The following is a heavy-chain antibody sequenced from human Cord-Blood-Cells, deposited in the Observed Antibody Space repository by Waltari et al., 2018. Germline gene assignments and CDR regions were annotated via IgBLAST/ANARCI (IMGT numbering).Heavy chain of an antibody. CDR3: AANVRGSYLPRN. D-gene: IGHD3-10*01. Sequence: QMQLVQSGPEVKKPGTSVEVSCKASGFTFTSYAMQWVRQARGQRLEWIGWIVVGSGNTNYAQKFQERVTITRDMSTSTAYMELSSLRSEDTAVYYCAANVRGSYLPRNWGQGTLVTVSS. CDR2: IVVGSGNT. CDR1: GFTFTSYA. V-gene: IGHV1-58*02. J-gene: IGHJ4*02.